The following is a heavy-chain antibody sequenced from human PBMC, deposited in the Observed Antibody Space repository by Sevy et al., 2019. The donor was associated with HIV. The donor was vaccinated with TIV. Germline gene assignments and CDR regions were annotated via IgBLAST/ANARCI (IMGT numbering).Heavy chain of an antibody. J-gene: IGHJ4*02. D-gene: IGHD4-17*01. V-gene: IGHV4-30-2*01. Sequence: SETLSLTCAVSGGSISSGGYSWSWIRQPPWKGLEWIGYIYHSGSTYYNPSLKSRVTIAVDRSKNQFSLKLSSVTAADTAVYYCARYYGDHNYFDYWGQGTLVTVSS. CDR3: ARYYGDHNYFDY. CDR1: GGSISSGGYS. CDR2: IYHSGST.